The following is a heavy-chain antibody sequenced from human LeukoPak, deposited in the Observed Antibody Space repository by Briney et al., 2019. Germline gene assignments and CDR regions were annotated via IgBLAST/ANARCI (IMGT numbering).Heavy chain of an antibody. V-gene: IGHV1-46*01. Sequence: ASVKVSCKASGYTFTSYYMHWVRQAPGQGLEWMGIINPSGGSTSYAQKFQGRVTMTWDTSTSTVYMELSSLRSEDTAVYYCARELKSLDAFDIWGQGTMVTVSS. CDR2: INPSGGST. D-gene: IGHD2-8*01. CDR1: GYTFTSYY. CDR3: ARELKSLDAFDI. J-gene: IGHJ3*02.